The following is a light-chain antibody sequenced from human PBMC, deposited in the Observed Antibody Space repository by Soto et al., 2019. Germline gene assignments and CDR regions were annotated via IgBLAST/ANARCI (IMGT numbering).Light chain of an antibody. CDR2: SAS. Sequence: DVQMTQSPSYLSASVGDRLIITCRASHDISTFLNWYQQIPGKAPKLLISSASNLHSGVPSRFSGSGSGTDFTLTISSLQPEDFATYYCQQSYSTPFNFGPGTKVDIK. J-gene: IGKJ3*01. CDR1: HDISTF. CDR3: QQSYSTPFN. V-gene: IGKV1-39*01.